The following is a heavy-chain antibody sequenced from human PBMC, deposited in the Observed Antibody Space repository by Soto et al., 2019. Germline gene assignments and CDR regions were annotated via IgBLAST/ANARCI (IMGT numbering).Heavy chain of an antibody. Sequence: EVQLVESGGGLVQPGGSLRLSCAASGFTFSNAWINWVRQAPGKGLEWVGRIKSKTDGGTTDFAAPVKGRFAISRDDSKNIAYMQMNSLKIEDTAVYYWSTDSYSDMTVVRLDNWGHGTLVTVSS. J-gene: IGHJ4*01. CDR3: STDSYSDMTVVRLDN. CDR2: IKSKTDGGTT. V-gene: IGHV3-15*07. CDR1: GFTFSNAW. D-gene: IGHD3-22*01.